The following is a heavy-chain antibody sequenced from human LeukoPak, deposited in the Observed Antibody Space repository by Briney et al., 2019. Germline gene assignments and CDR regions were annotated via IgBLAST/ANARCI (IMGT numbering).Heavy chain of an antibody. J-gene: IGHJ4*02. CDR3: ALTYCDSGRFYAGEFYY. CDR2: IYCDDDK. V-gene: IGHV2-5*02. CDR1: GFSLRTSGVG. Sequence: ESGPTLVKPTQTLTLTCTFSGFSLRTSGVGVGWIRQPPGKALEWLALIYCDDDKRYSPSLKSNLPTTKNTSKNQVILTITNMDPMDTATYYCALTYCDSGRFYAGEFYYCGQGKLVTVSS. D-gene: IGHD2-15*01.